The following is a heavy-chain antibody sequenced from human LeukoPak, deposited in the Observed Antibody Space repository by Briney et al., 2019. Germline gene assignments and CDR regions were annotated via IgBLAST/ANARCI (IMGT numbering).Heavy chain of an antibody. CDR1: GFIFSSYA. V-gene: IGHV3-64D*06. J-gene: IGHJ4*02. D-gene: IGHD2-2*01. CDR3: VRIPAAIGFADY. Sequence: GGSLRLSCSASGFIFSSYAMHWVRQAPGKRLEYVSAITNDVGSTSYADSVKGRFTISRDNSENTLYLQMSSLRAEDTAVYYCVRIPAAIGFADYWGQGTLVTVSS. CDR2: ITNDVGST.